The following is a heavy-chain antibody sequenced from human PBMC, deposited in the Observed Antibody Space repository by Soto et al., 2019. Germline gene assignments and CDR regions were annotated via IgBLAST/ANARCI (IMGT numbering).Heavy chain of an antibody. Sequence: ESGGGQVQPGGSLRLSCAASGFTFSGRDMHWVRQAAGKPLEWVSAIAVAGDTYYADSVRGRFTISRENAKNSFYLQMNSLNDGDTALYYCARGYYFGSGSLIDYWGQGTLVTVSS. CDR3: ARGYYFGSGSLIDY. V-gene: IGHV3-13*01. CDR1: GFTFSGRD. J-gene: IGHJ4*02. CDR2: IAVAGDT. D-gene: IGHD3-10*01.